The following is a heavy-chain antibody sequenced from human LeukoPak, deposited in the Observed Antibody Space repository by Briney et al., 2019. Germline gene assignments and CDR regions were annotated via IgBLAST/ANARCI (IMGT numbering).Heavy chain of an antibody. CDR1: GFTFSSDG. Sequence: GGSLRLSCAAAGFTFSSDGMHWVRQAPGKGLEWVAFIRYDGSNKYYADSVKGRFTISRDNSKNTLYLQMNSLRAEDTAVYYCAKIGTTGTPDAFDIWGQGTMVTVSS. J-gene: IGHJ3*02. CDR2: IRYDGSNK. V-gene: IGHV3-30*02. CDR3: AKIGTTGTPDAFDI. D-gene: IGHD1-1*01.